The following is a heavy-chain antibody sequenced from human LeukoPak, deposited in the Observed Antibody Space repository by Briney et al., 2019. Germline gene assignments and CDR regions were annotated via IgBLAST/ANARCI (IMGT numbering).Heavy chain of an antibody. J-gene: IGHJ4*02. CDR2: IYYSGST. V-gene: IGHV4-39*01. CDR1: GGSISSSSYY. Sequence: PSETLSLTCTVSGGSISSSSYYWGWIRQPPGKGLEWIGSIYYSGSTYYNPSLKSRVTISVDTSKNQFSLKLSSVTAVDTAVYYCASQYSGGWVDYWGQGTLVTVSS. CDR3: ASQYSGGWVDY. D-gene: IGHD6-19*01.